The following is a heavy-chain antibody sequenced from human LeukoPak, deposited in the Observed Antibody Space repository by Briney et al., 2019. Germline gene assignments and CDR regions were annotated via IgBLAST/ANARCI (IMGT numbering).Heavy chain of an antibody. CDR2: ISYDGSNK. CDR3: ASDAGATGYYYYGMDV. J-gene: IGHJ6*02. CDR1: GFTFSSYA. Sequence: GGSLRLSCAASGFTFSSYAMHWVRQAPGKGLEWVAVISYDGSNKYYADSVKGRFTISRDNSKDTLYLQMNSLRAEDTAVYYCASDAGATGYYYYGMDVWGQGTTVTVSS. D-gene: IGHD1-26*01. V-gene: IGHV3-30*04.